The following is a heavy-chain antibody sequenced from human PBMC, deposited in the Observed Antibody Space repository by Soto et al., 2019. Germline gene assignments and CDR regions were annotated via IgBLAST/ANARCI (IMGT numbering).Heavy chain of an antibody. CDR1: GFSFSTYP. CDR2: ISYDETNK. Sequence: GGFLRLSCETSGFSFSTYPMHWVRQAPGKGLEWVAVISYDETNKYYADSVKGRFTISRDNSKNTLYLQMNNLRADDTAVYYCARGASDFWGAYPEIHFFDYWGHGTLVTVSS. J-gene: IGHJ4*01. V-gene: IGHV3-30-3*01. CDR3: ARGASDFWGAYPEIHFFDY. D-gene: IGHD3-3*01.